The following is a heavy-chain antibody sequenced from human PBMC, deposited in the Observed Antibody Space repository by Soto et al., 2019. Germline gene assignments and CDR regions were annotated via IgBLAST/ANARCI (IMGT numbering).Heavy chain of an antibody. J-gene: IGHJ6*03. CDR2: IYSGGST. CDR1: GFTVSSNY. D-gene: IGHD2-2*01. Sequence: XXSLRLCYAASGFTVSSNYVGWVRQAPGKGLEWVSVIYSGGSTYYADSVKGRFTVSRDNSKNTLYLQMNRMRAEDTAVYYCARDSTAYYYMDVWGKGTTVTVSS. V-gene: IGHV3-66*01. CDR3: ARDSTAYYYMDV.